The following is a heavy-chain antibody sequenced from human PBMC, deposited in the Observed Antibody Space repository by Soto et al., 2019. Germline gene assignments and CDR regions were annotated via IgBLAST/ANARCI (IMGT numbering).Heavy chain of an antibody. D-gene: IGHD6-13*01. V-gene: IGHV4-59*01. CDR3: ARFVAAAGYYFDY. J-gene: IGHJ4*02. CDR1: GGSISSYY. Sequence: QVQLQESGPGLVKPSETLSLTCTVSGGSISSYYWSCIRQPPGKGLEWIGYIYYSGSTNYNPSLKSRVTISVDTSKNQFSLKLSSVTAADTAVYYCARFVAAAGYYFDYWGQGTLVTVSS. CDR2: IYYSGST.